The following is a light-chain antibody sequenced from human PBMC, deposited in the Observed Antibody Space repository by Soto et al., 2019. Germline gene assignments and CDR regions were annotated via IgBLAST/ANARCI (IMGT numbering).Light chain of an antibody. Sequence: EIVLTQSPATLSLSPGERATLSCRASQSVSTYLAWYQQTPGQAPRLLIFDASQRATGIPPRFSGSGSGTDFTLTISSLEPEDFAVYYCQQRSSWPRTFGQGTKVDIK. V-gene: IGKV3-11*01. CDR1: QSVSTY. J-gene: IGKJ1*01. CDR3: QQRSSWPRT. CDR2: DAS.